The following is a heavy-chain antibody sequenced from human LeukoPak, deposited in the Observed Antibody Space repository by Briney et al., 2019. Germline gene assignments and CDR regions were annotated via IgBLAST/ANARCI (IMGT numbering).Heavy chain of an antibody. CDR1: GITFSSYW. J-gene: IGHJ4*02. V-gene: IGHV3-7*05. CDR3: ARVFKYSVNCYYFDC. D-gene: IGHD1-26*01. CDR2: IKQDGSEK. Sequence: PGGSLRLSCAASGITFSSYWMSWVRQAPGKGLEWVANIKQDGSEKYYVDSVKGRFTISRDNAKNSLYLQMNSLRAEDTAVYYCARVFKYSVNCYYFDCWGQGTLVTVSS.